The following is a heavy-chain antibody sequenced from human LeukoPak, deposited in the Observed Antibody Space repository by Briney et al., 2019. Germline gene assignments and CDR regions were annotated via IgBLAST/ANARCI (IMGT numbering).Heavy chain of an antibody. CDR2: ISNDERNK. J-gene: IGHJ4*02. CDR1: GFTFHNFA. V-gene: IGHV3-30*04. Sequence: GGSLRLSCEASGFTFHNFAMHWVRQAPGKGLEWVAVISNDERNKYYTDSVKGRFTISRDNSKSTVYLQMNSLRPEDTAVYYCGRPSPPGDGYNPCDYWGPRALVTVSS. D-gene: IGHD5-24*01. CDR3: GRPSPPGDGYNPCDY.